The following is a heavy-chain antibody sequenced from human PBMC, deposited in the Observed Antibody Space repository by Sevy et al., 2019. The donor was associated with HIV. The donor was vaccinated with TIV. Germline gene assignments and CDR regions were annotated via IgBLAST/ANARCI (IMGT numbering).Heavy chain of an antibody. Sequence: GGSLRLSCAASGFTFSGSAMHWVRQASGKGLEWVGRIRSKANSYATAYAASVKGMFTISRDDSKNTAYLQMNSLKTEDTAVYYCTSVALWSAADHFDYWGQGTLVTVSS. CDR2: IRSKANSYAT. CDR1: GFTFSGSA. CDR3: TSVALWSAADHFDY. J-gene: IGHJ4*02. D-gene: IGHD6-13*01. V-gene: IGHV3-73*01.